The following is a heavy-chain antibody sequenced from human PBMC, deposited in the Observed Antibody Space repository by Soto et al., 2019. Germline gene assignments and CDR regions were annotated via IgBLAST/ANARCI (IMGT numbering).Heavy chain of an antibody. CDR2: IIPIIGII. Sequence: VQLVQSGAEVKKPGSSVKVSCKASGGTFSTYTITWVRQAPGQGLEWMGRIIPIIGIINYAQKFQGRVTISADKFTGTAYIELTGLRSDDTAVYYCAGDPDSHYNDSHASSYPWGQGTLVTVSS. D-gene: IGHD4-4*01. CDR1: GGTFSTYT. V-gene: IGHV1-69*08. J-gene: IGHJ5*02. CDR3: AGDPDSHYNDSHASSYP.